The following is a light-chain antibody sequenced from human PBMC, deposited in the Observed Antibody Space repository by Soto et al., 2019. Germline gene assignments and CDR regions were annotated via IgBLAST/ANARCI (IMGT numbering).Light chain of an antibody. Sequence: QSVLTQPASVSGSPGQSITISCTGTSSDVGGYNYVSWYRQHPGKAPKLMIYEVSNRPSGFSNRFSGSKSGNTASLTISTVEAGDEADYYCQVWDNPSDHVVFGGGTKLTVL. J-gene: IGLJ2*01. CDR1: SSDVGGYNY. CDR2: EVS. CDR3: QVWDNPSDHVV. V-gene: IGLV2-14*01.